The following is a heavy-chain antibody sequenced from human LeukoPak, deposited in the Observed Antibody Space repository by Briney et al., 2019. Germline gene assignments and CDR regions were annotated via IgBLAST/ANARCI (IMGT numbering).Heavy chain of an antibody. D-gene: IGHD3-10*01. CDR3: ARSRVHFDY. V-gene: IGHV4-34*01. Sequence: SETLSLTCAVYGGSFSGYYWSWIRQPPGKGLEWIGEINHSGSTNYNPSLKSRVTISVDTSKNQFSLKLSSVTAADTAVYYCARSRVHFDYWAREPWSPSPQ. CDR1: GGSFSGYY. J-gene: IGHJ4*02. CDR2: INHSGST.